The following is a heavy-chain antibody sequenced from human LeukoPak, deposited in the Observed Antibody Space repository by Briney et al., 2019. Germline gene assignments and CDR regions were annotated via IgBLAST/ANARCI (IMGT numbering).Heavy chain of an antibody. J-gene: IGHJ3*02. V-gene: IGHV4-59*01. CDR2: IYYSGST. CDR3: ARAPVVRPKNAFDI. D-gene: IGHD4-23*01. CDR1: GASISGFY. Sequence: PSETLSLTCNVSGASISGFYWSWIRQPPGKGLEWIGYIYYSGSTNYNPSLKSRVTISVDTSKNQFSLKLSSVTAADTAVYYCARAPVVRPKNAFDIWGQGTMVTVSS.